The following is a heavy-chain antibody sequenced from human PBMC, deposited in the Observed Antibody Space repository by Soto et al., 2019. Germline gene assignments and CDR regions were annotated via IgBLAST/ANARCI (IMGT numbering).Heavy chain of an antibody. CDR2: ISYDGSNK. D-gene: IGHD4-17*01. V-gene: IGHV3-30-3*01. CDR3: AREALFPSTVPTIY. J-gene: IGHJ4*02. CDR1: GFTFSSYA. Sequence: QVQLVESGGGVVQPGRSLRLSCAASGFTFSSYAMHWVRQAPGKGLEWVAVISYDGSNKYYADSVKGRFTISRDNSKNPLYLQMNSLRAEDKAVYYCAREALFPSTVPTIYWGQGTLVTVSS.